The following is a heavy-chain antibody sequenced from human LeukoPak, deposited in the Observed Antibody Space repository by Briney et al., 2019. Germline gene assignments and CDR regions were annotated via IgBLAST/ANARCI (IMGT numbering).Heavy chain of an antibody. V-gene: IGHV4-34*01. CDR2: INHSGST. D-gene: IGHD6-19*01. CDR3: ARGPRPYSSGWYVY. Sequence: PSETLSLTCAVYGGSFSGYYWSWIRQPPGKGLEWIGEINHSGSTNYNPSLKSRVTISVDTSKNQFSLKLSSVTAADTAVYYCARGPRPYSSGWYVYWGQGTLVTVSS. CDR1: GGSFSGYY. J-gene: IGHJ4*02.